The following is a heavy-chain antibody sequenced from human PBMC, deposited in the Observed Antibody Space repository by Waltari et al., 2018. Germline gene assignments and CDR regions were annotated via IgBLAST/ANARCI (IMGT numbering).Heavy chain of an antibody. D-gene: IGHD2-15*01. V-gene: IGHV3-9*01. CDR3: AKDGACSGGSCQENYYYGMDV. CDR1: GFTFDDYA. Sequence: EVQLVESGGDLVQPGRSLRLSCAASGFTFDDYAMHWVRQAPGKGLEWVSGISWKSGSIGYADSVKGRFTISRDNAKNSLYLQMNSLRAEDTALYYCAKDGACSGGSCQENYYYGMDVWGQGTTVTVSS. CDR2: ISWKSGSI. J-gene: IGHJ6*02.